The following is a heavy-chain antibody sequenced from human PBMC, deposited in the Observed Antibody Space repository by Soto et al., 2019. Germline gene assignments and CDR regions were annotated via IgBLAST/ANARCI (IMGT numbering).Heavy chain of an antibody. Sequence: GGSLRLSCAASGFTFSSYGMHWVRQAPGKGLEWVAVIWYDGSNKYYADSVKGRFTISRDNSKNTLYLQMNSLRAEDTAVYYCARSAYYDFWSGYYSPNYYYYGMDVWGQGTTVTVSS. CDR2: IWYDGSNK. CDR1: GFTFSSYG. V-gene: IGHV3-33*01. D-gene: IGHD3-3*01. J-gene: IGHJ6*02. CDR3: ARSAYYDFWSGYYSPNYYYYGMDV.